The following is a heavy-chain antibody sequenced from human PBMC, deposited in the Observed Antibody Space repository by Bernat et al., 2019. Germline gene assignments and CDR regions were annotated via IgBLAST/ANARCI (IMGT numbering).Heavy chain of an antibody. CDR3: ARRGYSYRYGMDV. J-gene: IGHJ6*02. D-gene: IGHD5-18*01. CDR1: GFTFSSYW. Sequence: EVQLVESGGGLVQPGGSLRLSCAASGFTFSSYWMSWVRQAPGKGLEWVANIKQDGSEKYYVDSVKGRFTISRDNAKNSLYLQMTSLRAEDTAVYYCARRGYSYRYGMDVWGQGTTVTVSS. V-gene: IGHV3-7*01. CDR2: IKQDGSEK.